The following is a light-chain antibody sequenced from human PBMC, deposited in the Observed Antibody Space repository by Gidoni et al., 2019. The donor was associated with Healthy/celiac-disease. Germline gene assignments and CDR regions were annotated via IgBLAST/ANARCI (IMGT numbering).Light chain of an antibody. Sequence: EIVVTQSPATLSVSPGERATLSCRASQSVSSNLAWYQQKPGQAPRLLIYGASTRATGIPARFSGSGSGTEFTLTISSLQSEDFAVYYCQQYNNWPFVTFGQGTKVEIK. V-gene: IGKV3-15*01. CDR3: QQYNNWPFVT. J-gene: IGKJ1*01. CDR2: GAS. CDR1: QSVSSN.